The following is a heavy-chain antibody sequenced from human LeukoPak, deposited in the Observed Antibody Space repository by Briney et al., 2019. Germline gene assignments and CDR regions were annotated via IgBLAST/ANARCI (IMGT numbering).Heavy chain of an antibody. CDR2: GSSSGSTI. J-gene: IGHJ6*02. CDR3: ARGGGLDV. V-gene: IGHV3-48*04. D-gene: IGHD3-16*01. CDR1: GFTLSHYS. Sequence: GGSLRLSCAASGFTLSHYSMNWVRQAPGKGLEWVSYGSSSGSTIHYADSVKGRFTISRDNAKNSLYLQMSNLRAEDTAVYFCARGGGLDVWGQGATVTVSS.